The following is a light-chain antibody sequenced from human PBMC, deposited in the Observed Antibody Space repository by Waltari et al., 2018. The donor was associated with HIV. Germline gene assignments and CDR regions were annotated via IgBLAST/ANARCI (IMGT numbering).Light chain of an antibody. CDR1: QRVRGAS. J-gene: IGKJ4*01. CDR2: GAS. Sequence: EIVLTQSPGTLSLSPGERATLSCRASQRVRGASLACYQQKPGQAPRLLIFGASSRAPGIPDRFSGSGAVTDFILTISRLEPEDCAVYYCQQYAASPLTFGGGTRVEIK. CDR3: QQYAASPLT. V-gene: IGKV3-20*01.